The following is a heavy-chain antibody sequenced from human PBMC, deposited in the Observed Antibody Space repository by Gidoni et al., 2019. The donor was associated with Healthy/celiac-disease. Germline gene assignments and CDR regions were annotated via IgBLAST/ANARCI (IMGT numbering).Heavy chain of an antibody. Sequence: EVQLVESGGGLVQPGRSLRLSCAASGFTFDDYAMHWVRQAPGKGLEWVSGISWNSGSIGYADSVKGRFTISRDNAKNSLYLQMNSLRTEDTALYYCAKEYRGWYSHYFDYWGQGTLVTVSS. V-gene: IGHV3-9*01. CDR3: AKEYRGWYSHYFDY. CDR2: ISWNSGSI. D-gene: IGHD6-19*01. J-gene: IGHJ4*02. CDR1: GFTFDDYA.